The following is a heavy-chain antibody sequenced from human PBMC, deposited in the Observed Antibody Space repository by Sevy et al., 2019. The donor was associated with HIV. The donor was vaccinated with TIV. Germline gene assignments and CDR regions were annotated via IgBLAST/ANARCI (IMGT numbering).Heavy chain of an antibody. Sequence: SETLSLTCTVSGGSISSGDYYWTWIRQSPGKGLEWIGYIYYSGTTYYNPSLKSRVTISVDTSKNQFSLRLSSVTAADTAVYYCARGVGGPGVMITFGGVKYGFDFWGQGRMVTVSS. J-gene: IGHJ3*01. D-gene: IGHD3-16*01. CDR2: IYYSGTT. V-gene: IGHV4-30-4*01. CDR1: GGSISSGDYY. CDR3: ARGVGGPGVMITFGGVKYGFDF.